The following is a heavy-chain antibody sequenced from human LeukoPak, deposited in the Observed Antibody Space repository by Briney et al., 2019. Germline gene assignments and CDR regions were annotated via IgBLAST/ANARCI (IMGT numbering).Heavy chain of an antibody. V-gene: IGHV3-30*02. J-gene: IGHJ4*02. Sequence: GGSLRLSCTASGFTLSSYGLHWVRQAPGKGLEWVAFIGYNGSNKYYADSVKGRFTISRDNSKNTLYLQMNSLRAEDTAVYYCAKSLRYGSGSFDYWGQGTLVTVFS. CDR1: GFTLSSYG. CDR2: IGYNGSNK. D-gene: IGHD3-10*01. CDR3: AKSLRYGSGSFDY.